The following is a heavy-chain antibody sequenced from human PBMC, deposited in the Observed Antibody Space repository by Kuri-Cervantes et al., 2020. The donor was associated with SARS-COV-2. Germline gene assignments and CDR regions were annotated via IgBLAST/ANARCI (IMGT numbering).Heavy chain of an antibody. Sequence: GESLKISCAASGFNFSRTDMHWVRQAPGKGLEWVAVISHDGKNKGCIASGKGRFTISRDNSQNTLYLRMKSLRSEDTAMYYCAKDRVGVQDFWGQGTLVTVSS. V-gene: IGHV3-30*18. CDR1: GFNFSRTD. CDR2: ISHDGKNK. CDR3: AKDRVGVQDF. D-gene: IGHD2-21*01. J-gene: IGHJ4*02.